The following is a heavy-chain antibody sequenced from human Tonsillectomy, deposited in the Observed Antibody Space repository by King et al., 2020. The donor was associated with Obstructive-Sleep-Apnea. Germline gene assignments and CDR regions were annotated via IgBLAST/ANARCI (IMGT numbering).Heavy chain of an antibody. J-gene: IGHJ6*02. Sequence: VQLVESGGGLVQPGGSLRLSCAASGFTFSSYDMHWVRQATGKGLEWVSAIGTAGDTYYPGSVKVRFTISRENAKNSLYLQMNSLRAGDTAVYYCARARRTKQLVDYYYGMDVWGQGTTVTVSS. V-gene: IGHV3-13*01. CDR1: GFTFSSYD. CDR3: ARARRTKQLVDYYYGMDV. D-gene: IGHD6-13*01. CDR2: IGTAGDT.